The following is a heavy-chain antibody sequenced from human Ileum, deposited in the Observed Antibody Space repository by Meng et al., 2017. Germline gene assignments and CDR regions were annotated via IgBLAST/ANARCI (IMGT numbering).Heavy chain of an antibody. CDR2: ISSSSDYI. CDR3: VRSRVKLTGDDF. Sequence: GGSLRLSCAASGFTFSSYSMNWVRQAPGKGLEWVSSISSSSDYIFYAASVKGRFTISRDNAKNSLSLQMNSLRAEDTALYYCVRSRVKLTGDDFWGQGTLVTVSS. D-gene: IGHD7-27*01. J-gene: IGHJ4*02. CDR1: GFTFSSYS. V-gene: IGHV3-21*01.